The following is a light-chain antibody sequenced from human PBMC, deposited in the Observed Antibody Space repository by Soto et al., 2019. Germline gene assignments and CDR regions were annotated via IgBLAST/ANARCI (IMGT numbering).Light chain of an antibody. V-gene: IGKV1-39*01. Sequence: DIEMTQAPSSLSASVGDRVTITCRASQSISSYLNWYQQKPGRAPNLLIYVASNLQSGVPSRFSGSGSGTDFTLTISSLQPEDFATYYCQQSYNTPITFGPGTRLEI. CDR3: QQSYNTPIT. J-gene: IGKJ5*01. CDR1: QSISSY. CDR2: VAS.